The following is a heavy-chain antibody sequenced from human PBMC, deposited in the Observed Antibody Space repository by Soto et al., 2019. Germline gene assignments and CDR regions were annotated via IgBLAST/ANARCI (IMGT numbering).Heavy chain of an antibody. J-gene: IGHJ6*02. CDR3: ANNVLRFLEWFHYGMDV. V-gene: IGHV3-30*18. CDR1: GFTFSSYG. D-gene: IGHD3-3*01. CDR2: ISYDGSNK. Sequence: GGSLRLSCAASGFTFSSYGMHWVRQAPGKGLEWVAVISYDGSNKYYADSVKGRFTISRDNSKNTLYLQMNSLRAEDTAVYYCANNVLRFLEWFHYGMDVWGQGTTVTVSS.